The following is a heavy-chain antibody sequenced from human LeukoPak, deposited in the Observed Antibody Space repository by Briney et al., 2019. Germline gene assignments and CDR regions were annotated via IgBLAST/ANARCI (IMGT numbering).Heavy chain of an antibody. Sequence: QPGRSLRLSCTASGFTFCDYAMSWFRQAPGKGLEWVGFIRSKGYGGTTEYAASVKGRFTISRDDSKSIAYLQMNSLKTEDTAVYYCNRGSYQFDYWGQGTLVTVSS. CDR2: IRSKGYGGTT. D-gene: IGHD1-26*01. CDR3: NRGSYQFDY. V-gene: IGHV3-49*03. J-gene: IGHJ4*02. CDR1: GFTFCDYA.